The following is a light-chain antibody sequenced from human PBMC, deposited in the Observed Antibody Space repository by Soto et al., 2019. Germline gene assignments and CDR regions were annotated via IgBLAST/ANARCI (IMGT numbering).Light chain of an antibody. V-gene: IGLV2-14*01. J-gene: IGLJ1*01. CDR1: SSDVGGYKY. CDR3: TSYTSSSTPSV. Sequence: QASAVSGCPGRSITISCSLTSSDVGGYKYVSWYQQHPGKAPKLMIYEVSNRPSGVSNRFSGSKSGNTAALTISGLQAEDDADYYCTSYTSSSTPSVFGTGTKVTVL. CDR2: EVS.